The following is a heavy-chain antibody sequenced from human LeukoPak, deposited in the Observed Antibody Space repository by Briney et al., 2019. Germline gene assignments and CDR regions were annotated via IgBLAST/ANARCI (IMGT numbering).Heavy chain of an antibody. V-gene: IGHV4-38-2*02. Sequence: KPSETLSLTCAVSGYSISSGYYWGWIRQPPGKGLEWIGSIYHSGSTYYNPSLKSRVTISVDTSKNQFSLKLSSVTAADTAVYYCARDRLTHAFDIWGQGTMVTVSS. CDR2: IYHSGST. CDR3: ARDRLTHAFDI. D-gene: IGHD3-9*01. CDR1: GYSISSGYY. J-gene: IGHJ3*02.